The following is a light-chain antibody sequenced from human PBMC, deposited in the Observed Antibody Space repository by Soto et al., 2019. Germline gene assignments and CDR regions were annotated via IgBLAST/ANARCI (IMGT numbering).Light chain of an antibody. J-gene: IGKJ1*01. Sequence: EIVMTQSPATLSVSPGDTATLSCRASQSIATNLAWYQQTPGQAPRLLIYSASTRATGIPARFSGSGSGTEFTLTISGLQSEDLAVYYCQHFNGWPPWTFGQGTKVELK. CDR1: QSIATN. CDR2: SAS. CDR3: QHFNGWPPWT. V-gene: IGKV3-15*01.